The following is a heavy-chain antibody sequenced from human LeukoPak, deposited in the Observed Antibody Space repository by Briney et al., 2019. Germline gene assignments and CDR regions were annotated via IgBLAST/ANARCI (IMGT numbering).Heavy chain of an antibody. CDR3: GRVGDVLRFFDTI. V-gene: IGHV4-30-4*01. Sequence: SETLSLTCTVSGGSISSGDYYWSWIRQPPGKGLEWIGYIYYSGSTYYNPSLESRLSISLDTSRNQFSLKLSSVTATDSAMYYCGRVGDVLRFFDTIWGQGTMVAVSS. J-gene: IGHJ3*02. D-gene: IGHD3-9*01. CDR1: GGSISSGDYY. CDR2: IYYSGST.